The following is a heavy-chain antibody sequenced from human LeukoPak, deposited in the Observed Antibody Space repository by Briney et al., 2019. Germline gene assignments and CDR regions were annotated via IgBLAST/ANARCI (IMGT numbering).Heavy chain of an antibody. Sequence: PSETLSLTCTVSGGSISSYYWGWIRQPPGKGLEWIGYIYYSGRTNYNPSLKSRVTISVDTSKNQFSLKLSSVTAADTAVYYCARARGGIAAAGAQIDYWGQGTLVTVSS. V-gene: IGHV4-59*01. CDR1: GGSISSYY. J-gene: IGHJ4*02. D-gene: IGHD6-13*01. CDR3: ARARGGIAAAGAQIDY. CDR2: IYYSGRT.